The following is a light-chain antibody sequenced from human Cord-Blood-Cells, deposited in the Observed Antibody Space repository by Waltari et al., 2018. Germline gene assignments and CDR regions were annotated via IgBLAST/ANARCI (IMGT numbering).Light chain of an antibody. CDR2: GAS. CDR1: QSVSSN. J-gene: IGKJ2*01. Sequence: EIVMPQSPATLSVSPGDRAPLSCRASQSVSSNLAWYQQKPAQAPRLLIYGASTRATGIPARFSGSGSGTEFTLTISSLQSEDFAVYYCQQYNNWPPYTFGQGTKLDIK. CDR3: QQYNNWPPYT. V-gene: IGKV3-15*01.